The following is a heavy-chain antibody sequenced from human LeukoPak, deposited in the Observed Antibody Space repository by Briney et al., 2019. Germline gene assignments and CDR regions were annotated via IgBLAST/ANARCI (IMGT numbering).Heavy chain of an antibody. CDR1: GFTFSSYW. V-gene: IGHV3-74*01. CDR2: INSDGSST. J-gene: IGHJ4*02. CDR3: AKVNKRSSGWSIDY. Sequence: PGGSLRLSCAASGFTFSSYWMHWVRQAPGKGLVWVSRINSDGSSTSYADSVKGRFTISRDNAKNTLYLQMNSLRAEDTAVYYCAKVNKRSSGWSIDYWGQGTLVTVSS. D-gene: IGHD6-19*01.